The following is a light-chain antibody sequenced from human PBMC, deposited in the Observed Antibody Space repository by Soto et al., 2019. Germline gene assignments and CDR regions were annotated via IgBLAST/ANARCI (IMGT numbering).Light chain of an antibody. V-gene: IGKV1-5*03. CDR3: QQYNTYPLT. J-gene: IGKJ4*01. Sequence: DIQMTQSPSTLSASVGDRVTITCRASRSISTWLAWYQQKPGKAPKLLIYKASSLEGGVPSRFSGSGSGTEFNITISSLQPDDFATYYCQQYNTYPLTFGGGTKVDIK. CDR1: RSISTW. CDR2: KAS.